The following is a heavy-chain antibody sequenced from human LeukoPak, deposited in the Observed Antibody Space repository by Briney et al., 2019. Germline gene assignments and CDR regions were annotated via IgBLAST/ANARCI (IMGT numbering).Heavy chain of an antibody. Sequence: GGSLRLSCAASGFTFSSYAMSWVRQAPGKGLEWVSAISGSGGSTYYTDSVKGRFTISRDNSKNTLYLQMNSLRAEDTAVYFCAKGLTLGYCGSTSCSEYFHYWGQGTLVTVSS. J-gene: IGHJ1*01. CDR1: GFTFSSYA. CDR2: ISGSGGST. D-gene: IGHD2-2*01. CDR3: AKGLTLGYCGSTSCSEYFHY. V-gene: IGHV3-23*01.